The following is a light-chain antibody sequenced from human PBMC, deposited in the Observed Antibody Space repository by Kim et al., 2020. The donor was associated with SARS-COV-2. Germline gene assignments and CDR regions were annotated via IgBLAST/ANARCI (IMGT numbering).Light chain of an antibody. J-gene: IGLJ2*01. CDR3: QTWGTASQV. V-gene: IGLV4-69*01. CDR2: INTDGSQ. Sequence: ASGRLTCRLSSGHRRYAVAWPQQQPEKSALFLIKINTDGSQTKGDGIPYRFSGSSFGAERYLSISTRQSEDEADYYCQTWGTASQVFGGGTQLTVL. CDR1: SGHRRYA.